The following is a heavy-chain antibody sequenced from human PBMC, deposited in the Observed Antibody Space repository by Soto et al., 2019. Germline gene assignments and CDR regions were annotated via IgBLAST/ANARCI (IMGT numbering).Heavy chain of an antibody. D-gene: IGHD6-13*01. J-gene: IGHJ4*02. CDR3: ARDGIAASGFFDY. CDR1: GFTFSDYY. CDR2: ISRDGNTI. V-gene: IGHV3-11*01. Sequence: KPGGSLRLSCAASGFTFSDYYMTWIRQPPGKGLECVSYISRDGNTIHYADSVKGRFTISRDNAKKSLYLQMNSLRAEDTAVYYCARDGIAASGFFDYWGQGTLVTVSS.